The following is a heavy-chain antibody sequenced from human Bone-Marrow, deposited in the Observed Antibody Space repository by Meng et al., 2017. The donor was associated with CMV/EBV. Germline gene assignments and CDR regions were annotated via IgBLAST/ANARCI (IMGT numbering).Heavy chain of an antibody. CDR3: AKRGIVGATTSLYYFDY. CDR1: GFTFSSYA. J-gene: IGHJ4*02. CDR2: ISGSGGST. V-gene: IGHV3-23*01. D-gene: IGHD1-26*01. Sequence: GESLKISCAPSGFTFSSYAMSWVRQAPGKGLEWVSAISGSGGSTYYADSVKGRFTISRDNSKNTLCLQMNSLRAEDTAVYYCAKRGIVGATTSLYYFDYWGQGTLVTVSS.